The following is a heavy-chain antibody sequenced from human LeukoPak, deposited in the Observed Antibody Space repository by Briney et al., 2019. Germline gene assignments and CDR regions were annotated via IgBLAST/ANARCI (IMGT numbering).Heavy chain of an antibody. CDR1: GFTFSTYA. V-gene: IGHV3-23*01. J-gene: IGHJ4*02. CDR3: AKDPPDIAVAGYFDY. D-gene: IGHD6-19*01. Sequence: GGSLRLSCAASGFTFSTYAMSWVRQAPGKGLEWVSTISGSGGSTYYADSVKGRFTISRDNSKNTLYPQMNSLRAEDTALYYCAKDPPDIAVAGYFDYWGQGTLVTVSS. CDR2: ISGSGGST.